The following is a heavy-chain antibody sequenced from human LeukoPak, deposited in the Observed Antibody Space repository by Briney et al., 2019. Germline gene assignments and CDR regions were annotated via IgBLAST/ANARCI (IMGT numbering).Heavy chain of an antibody. Sequence: SETLSLTCTVSGGSISSNTYYWGWIRQPPGKGLEWIGNIYYGGSTYYNPSLKSRVTISLDTSKKQFSLYLSSVTAADTAVYYCAREQICSGGSCYSGRHWFDPWGQGTLVIVSS. CDR1: GGSISSNTYY. D-gene: IGHD2-15*01. V-gene: IGHV4-39*07. J-gene: IGHJ5*02. CDR3: AREQICSGGSCYSGRHWFDP. CDR2: IYYGGST.